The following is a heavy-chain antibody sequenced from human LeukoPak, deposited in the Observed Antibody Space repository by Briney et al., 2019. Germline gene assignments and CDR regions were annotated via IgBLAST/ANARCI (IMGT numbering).Heavy chain of an antibody. CDR3: ARTPWDFWSNSMDV. J-gene: IGHJ6*04. D-gene: IGHD3-3*01. CDR2: IKQDGSDK. CDR1: GFTISNYW. Sequence: PGGSLRLSCAASGFTISNYWMSWVRQAPGKGLERVANIKQDGSDKYYVGSVKGRFTISRDNAKNSLYLQMNSLRAEDTAVYYCARTPWDFWSNSMDVWGKGTTVTVSS. V-gene: IGHV3-7*01.